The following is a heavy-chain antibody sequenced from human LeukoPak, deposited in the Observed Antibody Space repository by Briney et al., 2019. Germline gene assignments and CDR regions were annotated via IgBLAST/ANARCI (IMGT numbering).Heavy chain of an antibody. CDR1: GFTFSSYA. CDR2: INSNGGST. J-gene: IGHJ5*02. CDR3: ARDGTTMVRGVIIPSWFDP. V-gene: IGHV3-64*01. Sequence: GGSLRLSCAASGFTFSSYAMHWVRQAPGKGLEYVSAINSNGGSTYYANSVKGRFTISRDNSKNTLYLQMGSLRAEDMAVYYCARDGTTMVRGVIIPSWFDPWGQGTLVTVSS. D-gene: IGHD3-10*01.